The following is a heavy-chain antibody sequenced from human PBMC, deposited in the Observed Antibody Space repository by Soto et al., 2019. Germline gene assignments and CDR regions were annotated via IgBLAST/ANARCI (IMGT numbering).Heavy chain of an antibody. CDR2: IFHSGNT. D-gene: IGHD3-16*01. CDR3: ARYPGTTVGGVI. CDR1: GGSISSSNW. Sequence: QVQLQESGPGLVKPSGTLSLTCSLSGGSISSSNWWSWVRQPPGKGLEWIGEIFHSGNTHYNPSLKSRVTMSVDKSKNQFSLTLSSVTAADTAVYYCARYPGTTVGGVIWGQGTVVTVSS. J-gene: IGHJ3*02. V-gene: IGHV4-4*02.